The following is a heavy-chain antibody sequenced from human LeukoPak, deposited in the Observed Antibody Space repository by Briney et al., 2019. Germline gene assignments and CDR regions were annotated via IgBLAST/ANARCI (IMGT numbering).Heavy chain of an antibody. CDR3: ARGSLGIAAALNWFDP. V-gene: IGHV4-59*01. J-gene: IGHJ5*02. CDR2: IYYSGST. Sequence: SETLSLTCTVSGGSISSYYWSWIRQPPGKGLEWIGYIYYSGSTNYNPSLKSRVTISVDTSKNQFSLKLSSVTAADTAVYYCARGSLGIAAALNWFDPWGQGTLVTVSS. D-gene: IGHD6-13*01. CDR1: GGSISSYY.